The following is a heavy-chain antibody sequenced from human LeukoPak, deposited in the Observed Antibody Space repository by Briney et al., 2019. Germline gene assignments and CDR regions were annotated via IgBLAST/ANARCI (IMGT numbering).Heavy chain of an antibody. CDR1: GYTFTSYG. Sequence: ASVTVSFTASGYTFTSYGISWVRQAPGQGLEWMGWISAYNGNTNYAQKLQGRVTMTTGTSTSTAYMELRSLRSDDTAVYYCARDWGITMVRGVIIRYNWLDPWGQGTLVTVSS. D-gene: IGHD3-10*01. CDR2: ISAYNGNT. CDR3: ARDWGITMVRGVIIRYNWLDP. V-gene: IGHV1-18*01. J-gene: IGHJ5*02.